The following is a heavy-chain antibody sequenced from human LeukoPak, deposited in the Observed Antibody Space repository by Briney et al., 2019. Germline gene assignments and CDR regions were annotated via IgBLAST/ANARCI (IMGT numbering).Heavy chain of an antibody. D-gene: IGHD4-17*01. CDR1: GFTFSKTW. CDR3: ARDVSYGRMDV. CDR2: INDDGKTT. J-gene: IGHJ6*02. V-gene: IGHV3-74*01. Sequence: GGSLRLSCSASGFTFSKTWMQWVRQAPGKGLVWVSQINDDGKTTGYADSVKGRFTVSRDNAKNTLYLQMQSLRGEDTAVYYCARDVSYGRMDVWGQGTTVTVSS.